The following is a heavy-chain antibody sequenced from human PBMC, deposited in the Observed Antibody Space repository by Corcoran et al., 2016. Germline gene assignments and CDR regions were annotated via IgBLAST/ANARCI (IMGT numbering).Heavy chain of an antibody. CDR2: ISYDGSNK. D-gene: IGHD2-2*01. Sequence: QVQLVESGGGVVQPGRSLRLSCAASGFTFSSYGMHWVRQAPGKGLEWVAVISYDGSNKYYADSVKGRFTISRDNSKNTLYLQMNSLRAEDTAVYYCAKVGCRGYCSSTSCLAVDYWGQGTLVTVSS. CDR3: AKVGCRGYCSSTSCLAVDY. CDR1: GFTFSSYG. V-gene: IGHV3-30*18. J-gene: IGHJ4*02.